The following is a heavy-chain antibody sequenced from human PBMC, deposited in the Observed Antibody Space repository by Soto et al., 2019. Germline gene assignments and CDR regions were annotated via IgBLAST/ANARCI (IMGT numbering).Heavy chain of an antibody. CDR3: ARTDYGSGSYSLLPYYYYYGMDV. D-gene: IGHD3-10*01. CDR2: IYYSGST. J-gene: IGHJ6*02. V-gene: IGHV4-31*03. Sequence: SETLSLTCTFSGGPISSGGYYWSWIRQHPGKGLEGIGYIYYSGSTYYNPSLKSRVTISVDTSKNQFSLKLSSVTAADTAVYYCARTDYGSGSYSLLPYYYYYGMDVWGQGTTVTVSS. CDR1: GGPISSGGYY.